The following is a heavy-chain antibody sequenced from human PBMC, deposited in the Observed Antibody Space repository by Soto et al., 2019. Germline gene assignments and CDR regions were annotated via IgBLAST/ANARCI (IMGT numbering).Heavy chain of an antibody. J-gene: IGHJ4*02. V-gene: IGHV3-7*01. CDR3: ARGGGNFDY. CDR2: INQDGSEK. Sequence: GGSLRLSCAASGFTSSSYWMIWVRQAPGKGLEWVANINQDGSEKYYVDSVKGRFTISRDNAKNSLYLQMNSLRAEDTAVFYCARGGGNFDYWGQGTLVTVSS. D-gene: IGHD1-26*01. CDR1: GFTSSSYW.